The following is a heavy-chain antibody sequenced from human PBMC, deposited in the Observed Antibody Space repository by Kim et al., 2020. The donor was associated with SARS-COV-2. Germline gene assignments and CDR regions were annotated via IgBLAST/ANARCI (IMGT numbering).Heavy chain of an antibody. CDR3: ARHPDEGYCSGGSCYSWGAMFFDY. J-gene: IGHJ4*02. Sequence: SETLSLTCTVSGGSISSSSYYWGWIRQPPGKGLEWIGSIYYSGSTYYNPSLKSRVTISVDTSKNQFSLKLSSVTAADTAVYYCARHPDEGYCSGGSCYSWGAMFFDYWGQGTLVTVSS. V-gene: IGHV4-39*01. D-gene: IGHD2-15*01. CDR1: GGSISSSSYY. CDR2: IYYSGST.